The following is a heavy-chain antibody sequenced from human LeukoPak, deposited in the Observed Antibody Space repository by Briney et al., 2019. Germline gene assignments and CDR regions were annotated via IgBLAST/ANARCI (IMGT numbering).Heavy chain of an antibody. J-gene: IGHJ5*02. Sequence: SETLSLTCAVYGGSFSGYYWSWIRQPPGKGLEWIGSIYYSGSTYYNPSLKSRVTISVDTSKNQFSLKLSSVTAADTAVYYCARHGRGSYHWGQGTLVTVSS. CDR1: GGSFSGYY. V-gene: IGHV4-34*01. D-gene: IGHD1-26*01. CDR3: ARHGRGSYH. CDR2: IYYSGST.